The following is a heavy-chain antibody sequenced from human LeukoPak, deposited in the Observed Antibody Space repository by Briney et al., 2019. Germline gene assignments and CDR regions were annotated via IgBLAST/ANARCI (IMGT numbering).Heavy chain of an antibody. J-gene: IGHJ6*03. CDR2: MNPNSGNT. D-gene: IGHD6-13*01. V-gene: IGHV1-8*03. CDR1: GYTFTSYD. Sequence: ASVKVSCKASGYTFTSYDINWVRQATRQGLEWMGWMNPNSGNTGYAQKFQGRVTITRNTSISTAYMELSSLRSEDTAVYYCARGHSSSWYAPYYYYYMDVWGKGTTVTVSS. CDR3: ARGHSSSWYAPYYYYYMDV.